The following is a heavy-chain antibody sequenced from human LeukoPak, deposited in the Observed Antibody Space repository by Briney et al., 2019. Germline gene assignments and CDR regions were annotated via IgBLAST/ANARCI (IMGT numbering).Heavy chain of an antibody. CDR3: AKDGGSGSYTQIDN. CDR2: ISYDGSDK. D-gene: IGHD1-26*01. Sequence: GRSLRLSCAASGFTLSSHGMPWVRQAPGKGLEWVAVISYDGSDKYYADSVKGRFTISRDNSKNTLYLQMSSLRTEDTGVYYCAKDGGSGSYTQIDNWGQGTLVTVSS. CDR1: GFTLSSHG. V-gene: IGHV3-30*18. J-gene: IGHJ4*02.